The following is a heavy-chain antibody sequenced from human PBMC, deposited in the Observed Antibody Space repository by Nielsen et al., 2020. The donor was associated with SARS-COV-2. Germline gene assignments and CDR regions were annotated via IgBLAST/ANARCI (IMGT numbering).Heavy chain of an antibody. CDR2: IYFSGRT. CDR1: GGSISSGGYY. D-gene: IGHD5-12*01. Sequence: LRLSCTVSGGSISSGGYYWSWIRHHPGKGLEWIGYIYFSGRTCYNPSLKSRVTISVDTSKNQFSLSLRSVSAADTAVYYCARESSGYDHYNYGMDVWGQGTTVTVSS. J-gene: IGHJ6*02. V-gene: IGHV4-31*03. CDR3: ARESSGYDHYNYGMDV.